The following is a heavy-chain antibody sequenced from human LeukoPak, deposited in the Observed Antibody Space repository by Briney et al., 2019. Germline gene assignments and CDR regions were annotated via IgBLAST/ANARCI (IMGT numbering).Heavy chain of an antibody. CDR1: GCIFSNYW. J-gene: IGHJ4*02. Sequence: GGSLTLSCAASGCIFSNYWMHWVRQAPGKGLVWVSHINTDGSSTTYADSVKGRFTISRDNAKNTLYLQMNSLRAEDTAVYYCARVGYCSSTSCYAVDYWGQGTLVTVPS. CDR3: ARVGYCSSTSCYAVDY. CDR2: INTDGSST. V-gene: IGHV3-74*01. D-gene: IGHD2-2*01.